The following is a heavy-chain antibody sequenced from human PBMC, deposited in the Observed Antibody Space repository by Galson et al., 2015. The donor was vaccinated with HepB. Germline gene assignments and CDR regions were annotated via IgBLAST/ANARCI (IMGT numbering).Heavy chain of an antibody. V-gene: IGHV3-7*03. J-gene: IGHJ4*02. Sequence: SLRLSCAGAGLTFTSHWMSWVRQAPGKGLEWVASIKQDGSAKYYVDSVKGRFTISRDNAKKSVYLQMNSLRAEDTAVYYCARDQGYFGSGSFYTHWGQGILVTVSS. D-gene: IGHD3-10*01. CDR1: GLTFTSHW. CDR3: ARDQGYFGSGSFYTH. CDR2: IKQDGSAK.